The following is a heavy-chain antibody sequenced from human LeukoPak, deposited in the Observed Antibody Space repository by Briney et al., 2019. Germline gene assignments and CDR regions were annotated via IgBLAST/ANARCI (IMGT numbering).Heavy chain of an antibody. V-gene: IGHV3-48*04. CDR3: AREPPTRRGGYSLDY. D-gene: IGHD5-18*01. Sequence: GGSLRLSCAASGFSFSGHFMNWVRQAPGKGLEWVSYISGSSGTIYYADSVKGRFTISRDNAKNSLYLQMNNLRAEDTALYYCAREPPTRRGGYSLDYWGQGTLVTVSS. J-gene: IGHJ4*02. CDR2: ISGSSGTI. CDR1: GFSFSGHF.